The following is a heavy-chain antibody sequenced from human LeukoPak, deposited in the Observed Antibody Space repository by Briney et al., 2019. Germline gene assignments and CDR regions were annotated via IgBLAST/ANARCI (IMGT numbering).Heavy chain of an antibody. CDR2: INPNSGGT. D-gene: IGHD2-2*02. CDR3: ARVTGGRYCSTTSCYMRGWFDP. Sequence: ASVKVSCKAFGYTFTGYYMHWVRQAPGQGLEWMGWINPNSGGTNYAQKFQGRVTMTRDTSISTAYMELSRLRSEDTAVYYCARVTGGRYCSTTSCYMRGWFDPWGQGTLVTVSS. J-gene: IGHJ5*02. CDR1: GYTFTGYY. V-gene: IGHV1-2*02.